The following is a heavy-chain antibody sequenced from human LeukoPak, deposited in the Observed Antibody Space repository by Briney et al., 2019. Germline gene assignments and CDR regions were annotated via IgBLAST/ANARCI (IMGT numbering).Heavy chain of an antibody. J-gene: IGHJ5*02. CDR3: ARGGRFLEWLLEFDP. D-gene: IGHD3-3*01. CDR2: IYYSGST. V-gene: IGHV4-59*01. CDR1: GGSSSSYY. Sequence: SETLSLTCTVSGGSSSSYYWSWIRQPPGKGLEWIGYIYYSGSTNYNPSLKSRVTISVDTSKNQFSLKLSSVTAADTAVYYCARGGRFLEWLLEFDPWGQGTLVTVSS.